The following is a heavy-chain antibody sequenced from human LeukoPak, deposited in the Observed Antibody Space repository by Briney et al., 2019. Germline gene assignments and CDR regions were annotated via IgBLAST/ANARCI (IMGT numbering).Heavy chain of an antibody. J-gene: IGHJ4*02. CDR2: LYTSGST. V-gene: IGHV4-4*07. D-gene: IGHD4-17*01. CDR3: ARGIMTTVTPNYFDY. CDR1: GGSVSTYY. Sequence: SETLSLTCTVSGGSVSTYYWSWIRQPAGKGLEWIGRLYTSGSTNYNPSLKSRVTISVDTSKNQFSLKLSSVTAADTAVYYCARGIMTTVTPNYFDYWGQGTLVTVSS.